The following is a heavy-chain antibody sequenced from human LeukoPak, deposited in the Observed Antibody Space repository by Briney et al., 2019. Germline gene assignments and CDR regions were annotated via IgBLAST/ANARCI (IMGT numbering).Heavy chain of an antibody. CDR1: GFTFRSYA. J-gene: IGHJ4*02. CDR3: ARVDTAMVRTFDY. CDR2: ISYDGSNK. D-gene: IGHD5-18*01. Sequence: GGSLRLSCAASGFTFRSYAMHWVRQAPGKGLEWVAVISYDGSNKYYVDSVKGRFTISRDNAKNTLYLQMNSLRAEDTAIYYCARVDTAMVRTFDYWGQGTLVTVSS. V-gene: IGHV3-30-3*01.